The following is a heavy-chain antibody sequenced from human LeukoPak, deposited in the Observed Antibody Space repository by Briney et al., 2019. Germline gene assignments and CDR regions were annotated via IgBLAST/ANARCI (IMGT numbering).Heavy chain of an antibody. Sequence: GGSLRLSCAASGFTVSSNYMSWVRQAPGKGLEWVSVIYSGGSTYYADSVKGRFTISRHSSKDTLYLQMNSLRAEDTAVYYCARESEDTAYFDYWGQGTLVTVSS. J-gene: IGHJ4*02. V-gene: IGHV3-53*04. CDR3: ARESEDTAYFDY. CDR1: GFTVSSNY. CDR2: IYSGGST. D-gene: IGHD5-18*01.